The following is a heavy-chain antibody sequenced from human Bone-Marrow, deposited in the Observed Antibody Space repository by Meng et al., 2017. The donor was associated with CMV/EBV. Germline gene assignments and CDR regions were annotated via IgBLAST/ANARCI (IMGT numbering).Heavy chain of an antibody. Sequence: SVKVSCKASGDTFSSHGVSWVRQAPGQGLEWMGGIIPSFGTVDYAQKFQDRVMITTDEYMTTVYMELSSLRSDDTAIYYCARGVELSTINYFYYWGQGTLVTVSS. CDR1: GDTFSSHG. J-gene: IGHJ4*02. D-gene: IGHD3-16*02. CDR2: IIPSFGTV. CDR3: ARGVELSTINYFYY. V-gene: IGHV1-69*05.